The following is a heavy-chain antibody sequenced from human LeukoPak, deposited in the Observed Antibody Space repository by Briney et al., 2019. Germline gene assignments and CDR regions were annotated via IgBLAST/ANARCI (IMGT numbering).Heavy chain of an antibody. D-gene: IGHD6-13*01. J-gene: IGHJ6*02. CDR3: ARDGARDSSWYEGRLYYYYGMDV. V-gene: IGHV3-21*01. CDR1: GFTFSSYA. Sequence: GGSLRLSCAASGFTFSSYAMSWVRQAPGKGLEWVSSISSSSSCIYYADSVKGRFTISRDNAKNSLYLQMNSLRAEDTAVYYCARDGARDSSWYEGRLYYYYGMDVWGQGTTVTVSS. CDR2: ISSSSSCI.